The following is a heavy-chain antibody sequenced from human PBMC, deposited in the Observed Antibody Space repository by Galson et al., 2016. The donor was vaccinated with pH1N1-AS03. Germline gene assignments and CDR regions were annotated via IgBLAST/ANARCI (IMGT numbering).Heavy chain of an antibody. CDR1: GGSISGYY. CDR3: ARQTHGSGIFSHFDF. J-gene: IGHJ4*02. CDR2: IYYRGKT. V-gene: IGHV4-59*08. D-gene: IGHD3-10*01. Sequence: ETLSLTCTVSGGSISGYYWSWIRQPPGRGLEWIGNIYYRGKTRYNPALQNRPTISLDPSKNQFPLNLTSDTAADTAVYYCARQTHGSGIFSHFDFWGQGTLVTVSS.